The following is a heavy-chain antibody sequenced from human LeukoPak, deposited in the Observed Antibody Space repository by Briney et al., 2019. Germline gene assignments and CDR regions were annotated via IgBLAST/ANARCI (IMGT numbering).Heavy chain of an antibody. CDR2: IYDSGST. Sequence: PSETLSLTCTVSGGSIRSSYYYWGWIRQPPGKGLEWIGCIYDSGSTYYNPSLKSRVTISVDTSKNQFSLKLNSVTAADTAVYYCAGQLDYGSGSSYGMDVWGQGTTVTVSS. CDR3: AGQLDYGSGSSYGMDV. V-gene: IGHV4-39*01. D-gene: IGHD3-16*01. J-gene: IGHJ6*02. CDR1: GGSIRSSYYY.